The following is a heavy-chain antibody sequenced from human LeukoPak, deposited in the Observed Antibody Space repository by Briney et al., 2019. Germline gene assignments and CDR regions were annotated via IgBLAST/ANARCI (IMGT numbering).Heavy chain of an antibody. CDR3: VKGDRDS. CDR2: IDITGGTT. J-gene: IGHJ4*02. CDR1: GFTFSGYS. V-gene: IGHV3-64D*06. Sequence: PGGSLRLSCSASGFTFSGYSLHWVRQAPGKGLEYVSVIDITGGTTYYADSVKGRFTTSRDNSKNTLYLQMNSLRTDDTAVYYCVKGDRDSWGQGTLVTVSS.